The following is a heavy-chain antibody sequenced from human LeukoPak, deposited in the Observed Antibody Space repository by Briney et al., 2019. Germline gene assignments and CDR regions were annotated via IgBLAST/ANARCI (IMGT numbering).Heavy chain of an antibody. V-gene: IGHV4-39*01. CDR2: IYYSGST. CDR3: ARRLRFLGWPQGGGPDY. D-gene: IGHD3-3*01. J-gene: IGHJ4*02. Sequence: SETLSLTCTVSGGSISSSSYYWGWIRQPPGKGLEWIGSIYYSGSTYYNPSHKSRVTISVDTSKNQFSLKLSSVTAADTAVYYCARRLRFLGWPQGGGPDYWGQGTLVTVSS. CDR1: GGSISSSSYY.